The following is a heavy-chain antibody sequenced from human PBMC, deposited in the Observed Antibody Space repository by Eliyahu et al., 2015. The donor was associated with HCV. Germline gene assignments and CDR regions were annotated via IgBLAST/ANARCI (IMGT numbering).Heavy chain of an antibody. J-gene: IGHJ3*02. Sequence: EVQLVESGGGLVKPGGSLRLXCAASGXXFSTXXMNWGRQAPGKGLEWVSSISGSSSYIHYADSVKGRFTISRDNAKNSLYLQMNSLRDEDTAVYYCARETYYGILTASNDAFDIWGQGTMVTVSS. CDR2: ISGSSSYI. D-gene: IGHD3-9*01. CDR1: GXXFSTXX. V-gene: IGHV3-21*01. CDR3: ARETYYGILTASNDAFDI.